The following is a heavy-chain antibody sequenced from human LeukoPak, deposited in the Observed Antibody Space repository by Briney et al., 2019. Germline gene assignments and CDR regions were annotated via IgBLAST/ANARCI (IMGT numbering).Heavy chain of an antibody. Sequence: GGSLRLSCAASAFTFSSYAMSWVRQAPGKGLEWVSVIYSGGSTYYADSVKGRFTISRHNSKNTLYLQMNSLRAEDTAVYYCARAPYYYDSSGYLELDYWGQGTLVTVSS. V-gene: IGHV3-53*04. CDR2: IYSGGST. CDR1: AFTFSSYA. J-gene: IGHJ4*02. CDR3: ARAPYYYDSSGYLELDY. D-gene: IGHD3-22*01.